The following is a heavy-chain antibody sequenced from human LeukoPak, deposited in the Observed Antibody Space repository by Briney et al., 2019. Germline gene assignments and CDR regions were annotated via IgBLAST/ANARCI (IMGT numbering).Heavy chain of an antibody. D-gene: IGHD1-26*01. CDR2: ISSSSSTI. Sequence: GGSLRLSCAASGFTFSSYSMNWVRQAPGKGLEWVSYISSSSSTIYYADSVEGRFTISRDNAKNSLYLQMNSLRAEDTAVYYCARVGAPGFGYWGQGTLVTVSS. V-gene: IGHV3-48*01. J-gene: IGHJ4*02. CDR3: ARVGAPGFGY. CDR1: GFTFSSYS.